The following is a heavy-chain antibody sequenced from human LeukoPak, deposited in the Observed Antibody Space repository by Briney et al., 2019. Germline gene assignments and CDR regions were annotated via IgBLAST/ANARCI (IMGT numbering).Heavy chain of an antibody. CDR1: GFTIRSYY. V-gene: IGHV3-53*01. Sequence: GGSLRLSCAASGFTIRSYYMSWVRQAPGKGLEWVSVMYTGGGTYYADSVKGRFNISRDNSKNSLYLQMNSLRADDTAVYYCAREPRYSYGLNGMDVWGQGTTVTVSS. D-gene: IGHD5-18*01. CDR2: MYTGGGT. J-gene: IGHJ6*02. CDR3: AREPRYSYGLNGMDV.